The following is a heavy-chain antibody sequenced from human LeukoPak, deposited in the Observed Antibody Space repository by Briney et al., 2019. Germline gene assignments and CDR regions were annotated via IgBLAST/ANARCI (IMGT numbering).Heavy chain of an antibody. CDR2: IYPGDSDT. CDR1: GYSFTSYW. V-gene: IGHV5-51*01. J-gene: IGHJ4*02. Sequence: GESLKTSCKGSGYSFTSYWIGWVRQLPGKGLELMGIIYPGDSDTRYSPSFQGQVTISADKSISTAYLQWGSLKASDTAMYYCARLAAVVTAIHDYWGQGTLVTVSS. CDR3: ARLAAVVTAIHDY. D-gene: IGHD2-21*02.